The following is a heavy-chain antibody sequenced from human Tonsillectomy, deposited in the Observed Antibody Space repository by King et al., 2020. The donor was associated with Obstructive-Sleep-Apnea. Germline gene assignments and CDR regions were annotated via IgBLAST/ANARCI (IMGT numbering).Heavy chain of an antibody. V-gene: IGHV3-30*18. J-gene: IGHJ4*02. D-gene: IGHD5-12*01. Sequence: VQLVESGGGVVQPGRSLRLSCAASGFMFNSYGMHWVRQAPGNGLEWLAVISSDGSNKYNAGSVEGRFTISRDNFKTTLYLQMNNLRDEDTAMYYCAKGGVRYSDGRDYFDYWGQGTLVTVSS. CDR2: ISSDGSNK. CDR1: GFMFNSYG. CDR3: AKGGVRYSDGRDYFDY.